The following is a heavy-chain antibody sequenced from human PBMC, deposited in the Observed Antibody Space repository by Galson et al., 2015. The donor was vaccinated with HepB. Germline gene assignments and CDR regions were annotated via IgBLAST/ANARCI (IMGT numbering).Heavy chain of an antibody. CDR2: IYHSGST. V-gene: IGHV4-4*02. J-gene: IGHJ6*02. CDR1: GGSISSSNW. D-gene: IGHD3-22*01. Sequence: ETLSLTCAVSGGSISSSNWWSWVRQPPGKGLEWIGVIYHSGSTNYNPSLKSRVTISVDKSKNQFSLKLSSVTAADTAVYYCARYAVVITDNHYGMDVWGQGTTVTVSS. CDR3: ARYAVVITDNHYGMDV.